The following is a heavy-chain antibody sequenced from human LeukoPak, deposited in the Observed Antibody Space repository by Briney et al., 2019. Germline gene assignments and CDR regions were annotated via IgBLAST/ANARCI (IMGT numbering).Heavy chain of an antibody. Sequence: NPSETLSLTCTVSGGSISSSSYYWGWIRQPPGKGLEWIGSIYYSGSTYHNPSLKSRVTISVDTSKNQFSLKLSSVTAADTAVYYCARHVDYYDSSGIDYWGQGTLVTVSS. CDR2: IYYSGST. CDR3: ARHVDYYDSSGIDY. D-gene: IGHD3-22*01. V-gene: IGHV4-39*01. J-gene: IGHJ4*02. CDR1: GGSISSSSYY.